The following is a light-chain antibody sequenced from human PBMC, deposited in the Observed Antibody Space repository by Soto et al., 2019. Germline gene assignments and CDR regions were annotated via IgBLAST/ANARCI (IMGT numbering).Light chain of an antibody. CDR3: SSHLRGSTRV. J-gene: IGLJ1*01. Sequence: SVLTQPASVSGSPGQSIAISCTGTSSDVGGYDYVSWYQQQPDKAPKLMIYEVTKRPSGVSNRFSGSKSGNTASLTISGLQAEDEADYYCSSHLRGSTRVFGTGTKVTVL. CDR2: EVT. V-gene: IGLV2-14*01. CDR1: SSDVGGYDY.